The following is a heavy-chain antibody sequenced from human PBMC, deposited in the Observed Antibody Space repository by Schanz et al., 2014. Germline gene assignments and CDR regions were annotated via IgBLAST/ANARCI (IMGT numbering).Heavy chain of an antibody. CDR3: AREGERKGMLPYYFDY. V-gene: IGHV3-11*06. CDR1: GFTFSDYY. D-gene: IGHD3-10*01. Sequence: QVQLVESGGGLVKPGGSLRLSCAASGFTFSDYYMSWIRQAPGKGLEWVSYISHNSHYTNYADSVKGRFTISRDTAENSLYLQMNSLRDEDTAVYYCAREGERKGMLPYYFDYWGQGALVTVSS. J-gene: IGHJ4*02. CDR2: ISHNSHYT.